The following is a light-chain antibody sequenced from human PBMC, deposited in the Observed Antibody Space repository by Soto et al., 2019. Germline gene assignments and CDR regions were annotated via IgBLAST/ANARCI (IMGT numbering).Light chain of an antibody. V-gene: IGKV3-20*01. J-gene: IGKJ1*01. CDR3: QQYGSPCA. CDR2: GAS. CDR1: QSVGSSY. Sequence: EIVLTQSPGTLSLSPGERATLSCRASQSVGSSYLAWYQQKPGQAPRLLIYGASSRATGIPDRFSGSGSGTDFTLTISRLEPEDFAVYYCQQYGSPCAFGQGTKVDIK.